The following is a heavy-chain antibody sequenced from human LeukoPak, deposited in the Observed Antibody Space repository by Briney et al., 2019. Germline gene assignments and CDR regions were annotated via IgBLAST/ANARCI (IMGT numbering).Heavy chain of an antibody. CDR3: ARDLSSSWYNAFDI. J-gene: IGHJ3*02. V-gene: IGHV3-48*01. CDR2: ISSSSSTI. Sequence: PGGSLRLSCAASGFTFSSYSMNWVRQAPGKGLEWVSYISSSSSTIYYADSVKGRFTISRDNAKDSLYLQMNSLRAEDTAVYYCARDLSSSWYNAFDIWGQGTMVTVSS. CDR1: GFTFSSYS. D-gene: IGHD6-13*01.